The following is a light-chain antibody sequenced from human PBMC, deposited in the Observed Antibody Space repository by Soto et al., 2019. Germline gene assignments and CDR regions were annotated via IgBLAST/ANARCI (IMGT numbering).Light chain of an antibody. CDR3: QQYDTLSFT. V-gene: IGKV1-33*01. Sequence: DIQMTHSPSSLSSSVVYRVTITCQASHDISNYLNWYQQKLGKAPKLLIYDASNLEPGVPSRFSGSGSGTEFIFTISSLQPEDIATYYCQQYDTLSFTFGPGTKVDIK. CDR1: HDISNY. CDR2: DAS. J-gene: IGKJ3*01.